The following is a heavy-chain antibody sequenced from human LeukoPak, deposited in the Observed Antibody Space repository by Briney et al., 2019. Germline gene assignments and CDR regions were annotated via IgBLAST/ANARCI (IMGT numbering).Heavy chain of an antibody. Sequence: GGSLRLSCAASGFTFSSYAMHWVRQPPGKGLEWVAFISSDGTTTLYGDSVKGRFTISRDDSRDTVYLEMNSLRVEDTALFYCAKDKGNRYFDYWGQGTLVTVSS. J-gene: IGHJ4*02. CDR1: GFTFSSYA. CDR3: AKDKGNRYFDY. D-gene: IGHD1-14*01. V-gene: IGHV3-30*04. CDR2: ISSDGTTT.